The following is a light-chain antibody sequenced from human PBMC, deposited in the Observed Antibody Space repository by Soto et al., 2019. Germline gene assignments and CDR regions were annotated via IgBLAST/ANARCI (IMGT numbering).Light chain of an antibody. CDR3: QQYNNRPPWT. Sequence: EIVITQSPATLSVSPGERATLSCRASQSVSSNLAWYQQKPGQAPRLLIYGASTRATGLPARFSGTGSGTEFTLTISSLQSEDFAVYYCQQYNNRPPWTLGQGTKVDIK. CDR2: GAS. J-gene: IGKJ1*01. CDR1: QSVSSN. V-gene: IGKV3-15*01.